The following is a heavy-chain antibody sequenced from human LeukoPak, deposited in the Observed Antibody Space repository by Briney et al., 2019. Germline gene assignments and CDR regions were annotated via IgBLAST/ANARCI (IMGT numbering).Heavy chain of an antibody. CDR1: GFTLSSYA. CDR3: ARANWITVGEVIVESLDY. CDR2: ISYDGSNK. D-gene: IGHD3-16*02. V-gene: IGHV3-30-3*01. Sequence: GRSVRLFCGASGFTLSSYAMQWVRQAPGKGLEWVAVISYDGSNKFYTDSVKGRFTISTDNSKITLYLQMNSLRAEDTAVYYGARANWITVGEVIVESLDYWGQGTLVSVSS. J-gene: IGHJ4*02.